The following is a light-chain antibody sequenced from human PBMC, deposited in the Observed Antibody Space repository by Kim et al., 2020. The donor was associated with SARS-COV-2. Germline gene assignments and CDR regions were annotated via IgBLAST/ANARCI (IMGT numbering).Light chain of an antibody. V-gene: IGKV3-20*01. CDR1: QRASSSY. Sequence: PGERATSSCRVSQRASSSYLAWYQLKPGQAPRLLIHSASSSANGIPDRFRVSGSGTYFTLTISRLEPEDFAVYYCQQYGSSPPQYSFGKGKKLE. J-gene: IGKJ2*03. CDR3: QQYGSSPPQYS. CDR2: SAS.